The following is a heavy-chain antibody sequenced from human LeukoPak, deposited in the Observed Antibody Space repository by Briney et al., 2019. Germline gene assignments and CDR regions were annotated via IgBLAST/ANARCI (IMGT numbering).Heavy chain of an antibody. J-gene: IGHJ4*02. V-gene: IGHV3-33*01. CDR3: ARDPGSGSYYNYFDY. D-gene: IGHD1-26*01. CDR1: GFTFSSYG. Sequence: GRSLRLSCAASGFTFSSYGMHWVRQAPGKGLEWVAVIWYDGSNKYYADSVKGRFTISRDNSKNTLYLQMNSLRAEDTAVYYCARDPGSGSYYNYFDYWGQGTLVTVSS. CDR2: IWYDGSNK.